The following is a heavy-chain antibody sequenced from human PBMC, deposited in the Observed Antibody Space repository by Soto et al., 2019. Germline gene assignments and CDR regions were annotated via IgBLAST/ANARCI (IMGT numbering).Heavy chain of an antibody. V-gene: IGHV1-2*04. Sequence: ASVKVSCKASGYTFTGYYMHWVRQAPGQGLEWMGWINPNSGGTNYAQNFQGWVTLTRDTSISTAYMEMKRLKSDDTAVFYCVREGGTLGHSLGELFPTQNYHYYGMDVWGQGTTVTVSS. CDR1: GYTFTGYY. D-gene: IGHD3-10*01. J-gene: IGHJ6*02. CDR2: INPNSGGT. CDR3: VREGGTLGHSLGELFPTQNYHYYGMDV.